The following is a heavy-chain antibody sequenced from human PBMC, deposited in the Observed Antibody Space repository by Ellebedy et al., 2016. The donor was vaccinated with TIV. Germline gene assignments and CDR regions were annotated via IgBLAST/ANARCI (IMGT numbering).Heavy chain of an antibody. CDR2: ISDKGGST. D-gene: IGHD3-3*01. CDR3: AKRRSLGGYDY. CDR1: GFTFSTYA. V-gene: IGHV3-64*01. Sequence: GESLKISCAASGFTFSTYAMHWVRQAPGKGLEFVAAISDKGGSTYYANSVKGRFTISRDNSNNTLYLQMGSLRADDMAVYYCAKRRSLGGYDYWGQGTLATVSS. J-gene: IGHJ4*02.